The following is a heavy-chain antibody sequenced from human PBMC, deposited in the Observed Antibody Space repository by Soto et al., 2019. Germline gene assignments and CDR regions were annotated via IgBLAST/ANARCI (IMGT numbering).Heavy chain of an antibody. CDR1: GGSVSSYY. D-gene: IGHD3-22*01. CDR3: ARWGRYYDSSGYYFNLYAFDI. Sequence: SETLSLTCTVAGGSVSSYYWSCIRPPPGRGLEWIGYIYYSGSTNYNPSLKSRFTISVDTSKNQFSLKLSSVTAADTAVYYCARWGRYYDSSGYYFNLYAFDIWGQGTMVTVSS. V-gene: IGHV4-59*02. J-gene: IGHJ3*02. CDR2: IYYSGST.